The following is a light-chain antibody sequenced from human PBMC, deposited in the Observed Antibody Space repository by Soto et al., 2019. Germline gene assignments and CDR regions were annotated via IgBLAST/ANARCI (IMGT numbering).Light chain of an antibody. V-gene: IGKV3-15*01. CDR3: QQYNQWPIT. CDR1: QSAGTN. CDR2: GAF. Sequence: IVMTHSPATLTVSRGEIATLSCRASQSAGTNLAWYQQKPGQAPRLLIHGAFTRATGIPARFSGSGSGTEFTLTISSLQSEDFAVFYCQQYNQWPITFGQGTRLEIK. J-gene: IGKJ5*01.